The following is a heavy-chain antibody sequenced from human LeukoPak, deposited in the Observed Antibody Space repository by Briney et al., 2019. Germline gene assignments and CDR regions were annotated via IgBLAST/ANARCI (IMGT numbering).Heavy chain of an antibody. Sequence: ASVKVSCKASGYTFTDYFMHWVRQAPGQGLEWMGWINPNSGGTNYAQKFQGRVTMTRDTSISTAYMELSRLRSDDTAVYYCARDVEWERPGFDYWGQGTLVTVSS. V-gene: IGHV1-2*02. CDR2: INPNSGGT. CDR3: ARDVEWERPGFDY. J-gene: IGHJ4*02. CDR1: GYTFTDYF. D-gene: IGHD1-26*01.